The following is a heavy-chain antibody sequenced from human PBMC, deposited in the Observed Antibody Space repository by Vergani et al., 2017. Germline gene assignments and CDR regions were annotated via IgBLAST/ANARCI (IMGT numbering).Heavy chain of an antibody. D-gene: IGHD4-17*01. CDR2: IKQDGSEK. V-gene: IGHV3-7*01. J-gene: IGHJ6*02. Sequence: EVQLVESGGGLVQPGGSLRLSCAASGFTFSSYWMSWVRQAPGKGLEWVANIKQDGSEKYYVDSVKGRFNISRDNAKNSLYLQMNSLRAEDTAVYYCASWGYGDYVHYYYGMDVWGQGTTVTVSS. CDR1: GFTFSSYW. CDR3: ASWGYGDYVHYYYGMDV.